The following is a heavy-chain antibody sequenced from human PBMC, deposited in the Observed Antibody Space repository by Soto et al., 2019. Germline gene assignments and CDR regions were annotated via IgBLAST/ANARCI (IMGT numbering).Heavy chain of an antibody. CDR3: ARGRPVGEALRWFGP. D-gene: IGHD1-26*01. Sequence: ASVTVSCKASGYTFTHYAIHWVRQAPGQRPEWMGWINAYTGNTRYSQEFQVRVSITRDTSASSVYLELTSLTSEDTAIYFCARGRPVGEALRWFGPWGQGTLVTSPQ. V-gene: IGHV1-3*01. CDR2: INAYTGNT. J-gene: IGHJ5*02. CDR1: GYTFTHYA.